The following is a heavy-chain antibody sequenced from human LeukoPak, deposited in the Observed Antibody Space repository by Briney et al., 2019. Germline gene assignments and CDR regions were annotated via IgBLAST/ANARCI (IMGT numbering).Heavy chain of an antibody. J-gene: IGHJ4*02. D-gene: IGHD5-12*01. CDR3: ARGNSAYDHDY. Sequence: GGSLRLSCAASGFTFSRYSMNWVRQAPGKGLEWVSSISTTRGYIYYADSVQGRFTVTRDNAKNTLSLQMNSLRADDTAVYYCARGNSAYDHDYWGQGTLVTVSS. CDR1: GFTFSRYS. V-gene: IGHV3-21*01. CDR2: ISTTRGYI.